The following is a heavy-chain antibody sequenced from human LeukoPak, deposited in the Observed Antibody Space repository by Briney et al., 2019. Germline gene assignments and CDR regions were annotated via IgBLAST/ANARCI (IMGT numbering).Heavy chain of an antibody. CDR2: INPNSGGT. CDR3: ARVPVPYSSSWCYFDY. J-gene: IGHJ4*02. V-gene: IGHV1-2*02. CDR1: GYTFTGYY. Sequence: AASVKVSCKASGYTFTGYYMHWVRQAPGQGLEWMGWINPNSGGTNYAQKFQGRVTMTRDTSISTAYMELSRLRSDDTAVYYCARVPVPYSSSWCYFDYWGQGTLVTASS. D-gene: IGHD6-13*01.